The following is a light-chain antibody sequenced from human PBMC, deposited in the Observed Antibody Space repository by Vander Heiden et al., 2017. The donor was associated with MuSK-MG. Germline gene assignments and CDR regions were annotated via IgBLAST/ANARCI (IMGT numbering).Light chain of an antibody. CDR2: GNS. CDR3: QSSDSSLSGWV. V-gene: IGLV1-40*01. J-gene: IGLJ3*02. CDR1: SSNIGAGYD. Sequence: QSVLTQPPSVSGAPGQRVTISCTGSSSNIGAGYDVHWYQQLPGTAPKLLIYGNSNRPSGVPDRFSGSKSGTSDSLAIPGLQAEDEADYYCQSSDSSLSGWVFGGGTKLT.